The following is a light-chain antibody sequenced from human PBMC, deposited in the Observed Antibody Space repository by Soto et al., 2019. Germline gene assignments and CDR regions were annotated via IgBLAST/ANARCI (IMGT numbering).Light chain of an antibody. CDR3: QQYNSYPLT. CDR1: QSISIW. Sequence: DIQMTQSPSTLSASVGDRVTITCRASQSISIWLAWYQHKPGKAPKLLIYKASSLESGGPSRFSGSGSGREFTLTISSLQPNDFATHYCQQYNSYPLTFGGGTKVEIK. CDR2: KAS. J-gene: IGKJ4*01. V-gene: IGKV1-5*03.